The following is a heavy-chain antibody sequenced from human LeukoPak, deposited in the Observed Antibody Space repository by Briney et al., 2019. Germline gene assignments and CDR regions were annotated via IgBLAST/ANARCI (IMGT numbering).Heavy chain of an antibody. CDR1: GGSFSGYY. CDR3: ARGRGCSSTSCYFFY. V-gene: IGHV4-34*01. CDR2: INHSGST. J-gene: IGHJ4*02. D-gene: IGHD2-2*01. Sequence: SETLSLTCAVYGGSFSGYYWSSIRQPPGKGLEWIGEINHSGSTNYNPSLKSRVTISVDTSKNQFSLKLSSVTAADTAVYYCARGRGCSSTSCYFFYWGQGTLVTVSS.